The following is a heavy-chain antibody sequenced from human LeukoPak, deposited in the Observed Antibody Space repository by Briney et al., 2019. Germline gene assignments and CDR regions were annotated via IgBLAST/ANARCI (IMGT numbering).Heavy chain of an antibody. D-gene: IGHD3-10*01. CDR2: ISYDGSNK. J-gene: IGHJ5*02. CDR3: ARDLGGYYGSGSSLGWFDP. CDR1: GFTFSSYG. Sequence: GGSLRLSCAASGFTFSSYGVHWVRQAPGKGLEWVAVISYDGSNKYYADSVKGRITISRDNSKNTLYLQMNSLRAEDTAVYYCARDLGGYYGSGSSLGWFDPWGQGTLVTVSS. V-gene: IGHV3-30*03.